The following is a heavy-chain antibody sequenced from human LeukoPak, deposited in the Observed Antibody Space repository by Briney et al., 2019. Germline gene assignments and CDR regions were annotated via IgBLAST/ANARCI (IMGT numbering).Heavy chain of an antibody. J-gene: IGHJ5*02. D-gene: IGHD2-15*01. CDR3: AREFFDCSGGSCYGFDP. V-gene: IGHV1-18*01. CDR2: ISAYNGNT. Sequence: ASVKVSCKASGYTFTSYGISWVRQAPGQGLEWMGWISAYNGNTNYAQKLQGRVTMTTDTSTSTAYMELRSLRSDDTAVYYCAREFFDCSGGSCYGFDPWGQGTLVTVSS. CDR1: GYTFTSYG.